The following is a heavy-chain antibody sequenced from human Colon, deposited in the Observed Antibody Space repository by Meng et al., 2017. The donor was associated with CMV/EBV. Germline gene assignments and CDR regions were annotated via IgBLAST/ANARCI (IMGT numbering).Heavy chain of an antibody. D-gene: IGHD1-26*01. V-gene: IGHV3-23*01. J-gene: IGHJ4*01. CDR2: ISGSGGII. CDR3: AKGSREAGYYFDH. Sequence: EVQLLESXXGXVXXGGXLRLSCAASGFTFSNFAMSWVRQAPEKGLEWVSTISGSGGIIYYADSVKGRFTISRDNSKNTEYLQMNSLRAEDTAVYYCAKGSREAGYYFDHWGHGPLVTVSS. CDR1: GFTFSNFA.